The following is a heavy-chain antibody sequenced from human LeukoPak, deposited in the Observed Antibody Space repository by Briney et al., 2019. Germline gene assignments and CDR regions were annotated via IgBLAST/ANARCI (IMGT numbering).Heavy chain of an antibody. Sequence: SLRLSCAASGFTFSSYRMHWVRQAPGKGREWVAVISYDGSNKYYAYSVKGRFTISRDNSTNTLYLQMNSLRVEDTAVYYCAKAYAWRAFDIWGQGPMLTVSS. CDR2: ISYDGSNK. CDR1: GFTFSSYR. J-gene: IGHJ3*02. V-gene: IGHV3-30*18. CDR3: AKAYAWRAFDI. D-gene: IGHD2-2*01.